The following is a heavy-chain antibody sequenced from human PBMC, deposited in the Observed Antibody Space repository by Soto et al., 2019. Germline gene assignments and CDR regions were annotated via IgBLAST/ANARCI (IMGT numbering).Heavy chain of an antibody. J-gene: IGHJ5*02. CDR3: ARVKLGYSYGYGTAILDP. Sequence: ETLCLTCPVSGGSISSYYWSWIRQPAGKGLEWIGRIYTSGSTNYNPSLKSRVTMSVDTSKNQFSLKLSSVTAADTAVYYCARVKLGYSYGYGTAILDPWGQGTLVTVSS. CDR2: IYTSGST. D-gene: IGHD5-18*01. CDR1: GGSISSYY. V-gene: IGHV4-4*07.